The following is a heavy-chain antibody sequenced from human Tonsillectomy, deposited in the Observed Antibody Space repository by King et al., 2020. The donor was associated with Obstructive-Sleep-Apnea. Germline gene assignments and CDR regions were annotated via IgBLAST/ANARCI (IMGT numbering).Heavy chain of an antibody. CDR3: ARDGNFDL. CDR2: INPSSGGS. Sequence: QLVQSGAEMKQPGASIKVSCKASGYTFTDYYMHWVRQAPGQGLEWMGWINPSSGGSNYAQTFQGRVTMTRDTSMSTAYMELSRLTSDDTAVYYCARDGNFDLWGRGTLVTVSS. J-gene: IGHJ2*01. CDR1: GYTFTDYY. V-gene: IGHV1-2*02.